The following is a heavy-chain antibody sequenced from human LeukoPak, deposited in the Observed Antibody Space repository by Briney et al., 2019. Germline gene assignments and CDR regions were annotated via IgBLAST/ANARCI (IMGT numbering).Heavy chain of an antibody. D-gene: IGHD5-18*01. V-gene: IGHV3-21*01. CDR1: GFTFSSYS. CDR2: ISSSSSYI. Sequence: PGGSLRLSCAASGFTFSSYSMNWVRQAPGKGLEWVSSISSSSSYIYYADSVKGRFTISRDNAKNSLYLQMNSLRAEDTAVYYCARDMGGYSYGYDYWGQGTLVTVSS. CDR3: ARDMGGYSYGYDY. J-gene: IGHJ4*02.